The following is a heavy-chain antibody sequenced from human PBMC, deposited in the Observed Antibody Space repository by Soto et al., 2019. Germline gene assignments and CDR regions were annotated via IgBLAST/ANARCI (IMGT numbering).Heavy chain of an antibody. Sequence: SENLSLTCAVSGYSFSRGYYWGWVRQAPGKALERIGSITHSGTSSYNPSLKSRVTKSIDFSKNQFSLRLTSVTAADTSVYHCVRDQRLQFCTQAICALPYWGRGTMVTVSS. CDR3: VRDQRLQFCTQAICALPY. CDR2: ITHSGTS. D-gene: IGHD2-8*01. CDR1: GYSFSRGYY. V-gene: IGHV4-38-2*02. J-gene: IGHJ1*01.